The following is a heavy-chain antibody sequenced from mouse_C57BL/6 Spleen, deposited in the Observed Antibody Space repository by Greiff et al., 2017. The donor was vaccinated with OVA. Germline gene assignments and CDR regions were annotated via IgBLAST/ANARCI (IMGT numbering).Heavy chain of an antibody. J-gene: IGHJ2*01. CDR1: GYTFTSYW. V-gene: IGHV1-64*01. Sequence: QVQLQQPGAELVKPGASVKLSCKASGYTFTSYWMHWVKQRPGQGLEWIGMIHPNSGSTNYNEKFKSKATLTVEKSSSTAYMQLSSLTSEDSAVYYCAREGMVTTDYYFDYWGQGTTLTVSS. CDR3: AREGMVTTDYYFDY. D-gene: IGHD2-2*01. CDR2: IHPNSGST.